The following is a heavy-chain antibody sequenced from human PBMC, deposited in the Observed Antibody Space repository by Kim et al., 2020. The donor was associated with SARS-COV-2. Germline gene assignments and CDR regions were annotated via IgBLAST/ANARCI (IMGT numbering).Heavy chain of an antibody. D-gene: IGHD6-19*01. V-gene: IGHV3-21*01. CDR3: ARAYSSGWAYFDY. J-gene: IGHJ4*02. Sequence: ASPGKGRFTNSRDNAKNSLYLQMNSLRAEDTAVYYCARAYSSGWAYFDYWGQGTLVTVSS.